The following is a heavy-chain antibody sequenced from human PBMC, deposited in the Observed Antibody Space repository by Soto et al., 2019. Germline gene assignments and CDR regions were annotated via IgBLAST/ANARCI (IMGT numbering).Heavy chain of an antibody. J-gene: IGHJ5*01. V-gene: IGHV3-23*01. CDR1: TMLFNTYG. CDR2: VTVTADNT. Sequence: GRFLRISCAASTMLFNTYGVTWVRQNPGKRLEWVTTVTVTADNTYYADSVKGRFTIARDNSKHVLHLQMNSLRAEDTAVYYCATRGPGVYDGSGHAWGHGTLVTVTS. D-gene: IGHD3-22*01. CDR3: ATRGPGVYDGSGHA.